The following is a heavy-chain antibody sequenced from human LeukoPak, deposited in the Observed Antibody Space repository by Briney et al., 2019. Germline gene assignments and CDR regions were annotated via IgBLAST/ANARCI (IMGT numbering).Heavy chain of an antibody. V-gene: IGHV3-23*01. CDR2: ILAGGGTK. J-gene: IGHJ3*02. CDR3: AEVDSSSWYVAFDM. D-gene: IGHD6-13*01. CDR1: GFTFSNFA. Sequence: GGSLRLSCAASGFTFSNFAMAWVRQTPGKGLEWVSGILAGGGTKYYADSVKGRLTISRDNSKNTLYLQMNSLRAEDTAVYYCAEVDSSSWYVAFDMWGQGTMVTVPS.